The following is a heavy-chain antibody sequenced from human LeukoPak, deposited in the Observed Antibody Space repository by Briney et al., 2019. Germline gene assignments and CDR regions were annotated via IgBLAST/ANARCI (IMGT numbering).Heavy chain of an antibody. Sequence: GGSLRLSCAVSGFTFSNSAMHWVRQAPGKGLEWVALISYDGNRKYYADSVKGRFTISRVNSKNTLYLQMNSLRAEDTAVYFCASDAAQQQLSNLFYGMDVWGQGTTVTVSS. CDR3: ASDAAQQQLSNLFYGMDV. V-gene: IGHV3-30-3*01. CDR2: ISYDGNRK. J-gene: IGHJ6*02. D-gene: IGHD6-13*01. CDR1: GFTFSNSA.